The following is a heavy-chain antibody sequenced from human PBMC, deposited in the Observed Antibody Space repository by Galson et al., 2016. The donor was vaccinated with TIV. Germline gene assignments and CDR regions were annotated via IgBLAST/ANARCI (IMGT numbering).Heavy chain of an antibody. CDR2: INHSGVT. D-gene: IGHD3-10*01. CDR3: ARHRLSYYYYMDV. CDR1: GYSISSGFY. V-gene: IGHV4-38-2*01. J-gene: IGHJ6*03. Sequence: SETLSLTCVVSGYSISSGFYGGWVRQSPEKGLEWIGNINHSGVTHYNPSLQSRVTISVDTSKNQFSLNLTSVTAADTAVYFCARHRLSYYYYMDVWGIGTSVTVSS.